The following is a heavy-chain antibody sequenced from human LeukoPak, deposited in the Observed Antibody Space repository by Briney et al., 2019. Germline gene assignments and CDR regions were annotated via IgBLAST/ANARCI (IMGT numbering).Heavy chain of an antibody. CDR1: GYTFTNCG. J-gene: IGHJ3*02. Sequence: ASVKVSCKASGYTFTNCGITWVRQAPGQGLEWMGWISPYNGNTKYSQKLQGRVTVTTDTSTSTAYMELRSLRSDDTAVYYCARGLSRFGESTTAFDIWGQGTMVTVSS. CDR3: ARGLSRFGESTTAFDI. CDR2: ISPYNGNT. D-gene: IGHD3-10*01. V-gene: IGHV1-18*01.